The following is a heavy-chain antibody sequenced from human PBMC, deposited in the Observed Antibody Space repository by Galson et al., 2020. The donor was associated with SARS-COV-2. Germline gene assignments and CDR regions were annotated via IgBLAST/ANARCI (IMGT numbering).Heavy chain of an antibody. D-gene: IGHD1-1*01. CDR3: AKTSRLGNWIWFDP. Sequence: GGSLRLSCVGSGFVFDVYNINWLRQTPGKGLEWVSSVSRSGQNVYYADSVKGRFTVSRDNSQKSVFLEMHSLRNDDTAIYYCAKTSRLGNWIWFDPWGLGTQVTVSS. J-gene: IGHJ5*02. CDR1: GFVFDVYN. CDR2: VSRSGQNV. V-gene: IGHV3-21*01.